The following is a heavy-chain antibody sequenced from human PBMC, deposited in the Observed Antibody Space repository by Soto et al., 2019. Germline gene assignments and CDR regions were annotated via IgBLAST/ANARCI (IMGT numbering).Heavy chain of an antibody. CDR1: GGSISSGGYS. J-gene: IGHJ5*02. CDR2: IYHSGST. V-gene: IGHV4-30-2*01. Sequence: PSETLSLTCAVSGGSISSGGYSWSWIRQPPGKGLEWIGYIYHSGSTYYNPSLKSRVTIPVDRSKNQFSLKLSSVTAADTAVYYCARDADYGSGSFGFDPWGQGTLVTVSS. CDR3: ARDADYGSGSFGFDP. D-gene: IGHD3-10*01.